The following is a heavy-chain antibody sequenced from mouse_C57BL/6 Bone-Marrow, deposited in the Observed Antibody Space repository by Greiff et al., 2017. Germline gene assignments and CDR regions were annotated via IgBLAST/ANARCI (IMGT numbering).Heavy chain of an antibody. CDR1: GFNIKDYY. Sequence: VQLQQSGAELVRPGASVKLSCTASGFNIKDYYMHWVKQRPEQGLEWIGRIDPEDGDTEFAPKFQGKATMTADTSSNTAYLQRSSLTSEDTAVYYCTTSRITTVVAEYYFDYWGQGTTLTVSS. CDR2: IDPEDGDT. V-gene: IGHV14-1*01. CDR3: TTSRITTVVAEYYFDY. D-gene: IGHD1-1*01. J-gene: IGHJ2*01.